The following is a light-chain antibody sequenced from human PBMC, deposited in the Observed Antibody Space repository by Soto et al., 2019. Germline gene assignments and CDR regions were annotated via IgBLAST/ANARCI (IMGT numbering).Light chain of an antibody. V-gene: IGLV2-18*02. Sequence: QSVLTQPPSVSGSPGQSVTISCTGTSSDVGSYNRVSWYQQPPGTAPKLMIYEVSNRPSGVPDRFSGSKSGNTASLTISGLQAEDEADYYCGSYTSSSTSLYVFGTGTKVTVL. CDR3: GSYTSSSTSLYV. CDR1: SSDVGSYNR. J-gene: IGLJ1*01. CDR2: EVS.